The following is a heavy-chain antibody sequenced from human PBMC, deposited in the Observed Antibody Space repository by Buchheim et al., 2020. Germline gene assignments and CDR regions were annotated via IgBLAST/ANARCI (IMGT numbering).Heavy chain of an antibody. CDR1: GFTFSSYC. J-gene: IGHJ6*02. Sequence: EVQLVESGGGLVQPGGSLRLSCAASGFTFSSYCMRWVRQAPGKGLVWVSRINSDGSSTCYADSVKGRFTISRDNAKNTLYLQMNSLRAEDTAVYYCARADVLMVETNRYYYYGMDVWGQGTT. CDR2: INSDGSST. CDR3: ARADVLMVETNRYYYYGMDV. D-gene: IGHD2-8*01. V-gene: IGHV3-74*01.